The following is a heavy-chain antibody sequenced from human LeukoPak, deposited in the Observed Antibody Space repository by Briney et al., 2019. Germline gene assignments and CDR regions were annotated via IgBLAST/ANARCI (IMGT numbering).Heavy chain of an antibody. CDR3: ARQVGNAGWYFDY. CDR2: IWYDGSNN. Sequence: GSLRLSCAASGFTFGAYAMHWVRQAPGKGLEWVAVIWYDGSNNYHADSLKDRFTISRDNSKNTLYLQINSLRAEDTAVYYCARQVGNAGWYFDYWGQGALVTVSS. D-gene: IGHD6-19*01. CDR1: GFTFGAYA. V-gene: IGHV3-33*01. J-gene: IGHJ4*02.